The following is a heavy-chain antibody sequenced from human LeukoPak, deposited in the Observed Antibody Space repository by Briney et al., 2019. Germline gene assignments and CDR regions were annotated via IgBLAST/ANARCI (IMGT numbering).Heavy chain of an antibody. CDR1: GGSISSGGYS. Sequence: PSQTLSLTCAVSGGSISSGGYSWSWIRQPAGKGLEWIGYMYHSGSTYYNPSLKSRVTISVDRSKNQFSLKLSSVTAADTAVYYCARDGLDGDDAFDIWGQGTMVTVSS. D-gene: IGHD4-17*01. CDR2: MYHSGST. J-gene: IGHJ3*02. V-gene: IGHV4-30-2*01. CDR3: ARDGLDGDDAFDI.